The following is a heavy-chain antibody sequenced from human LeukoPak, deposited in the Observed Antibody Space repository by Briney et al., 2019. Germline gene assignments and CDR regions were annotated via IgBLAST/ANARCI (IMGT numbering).Heavy chain of an antibody. V-gene: IGHV3-30*02. D-gene: IGHD3-9*01. J-gene: IGHJ4*02. CDR3: TKDLGTEYNIFDY. Sequence: PGGSLRLSCATSEFTFSAYAMHWIRQAPGRGLEWVAFVRYGGNIKYYADSVKGRFTISRDNSKNTLYLQMNSLRPEDTAVYNCTKDLGTEYNIFDYWGQGTLVTVSS. CDR1: EFTFSAYA. CDR2: VRYGGNIK.